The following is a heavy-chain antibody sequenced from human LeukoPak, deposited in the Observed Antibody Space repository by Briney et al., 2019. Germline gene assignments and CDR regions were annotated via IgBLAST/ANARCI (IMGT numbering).Heavy chain of an antibody. CDR2: ISHSAHGI. J-gene: IGHJ4*02. CDR1: GFPFSSYA. V-gene: IGHV3-23*01. Sequence: PGGSLRLSCAASGFPFSSYAMNWIRQAPGKGLEWVSTISHSAHGIFYTDSVKGRFTISRDNSNNTVYLQMNSLRAEDTALYYCAREEERFASWGYFKYWGQGALVTVSS. CDR3: AREEERFASWGYFKY. D-gene: IGHD3-10*01.